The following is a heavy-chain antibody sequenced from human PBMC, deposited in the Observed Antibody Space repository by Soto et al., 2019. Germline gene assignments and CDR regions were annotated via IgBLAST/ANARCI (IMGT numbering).Heavy chain of an antibody. CDR1: GYTFTSYG. Sequence: QVQLVQSGAEVKKPGASVKVSCKASGYTFTSYGISWVRQAPGQGLEWMGWISAYNGNTNYAQKLQGRVTMTTDTPTSTAYMELRSLRSDDTAVYYCARVGYSSGYYYYGMDVWGQGTTVTVSS. J-gene: IGHJ6*02. CDR2: ISAYNGNT. D-gene: IGHD6-19*01. CDR3: ARVGYSSGYYYYGMDV. V-gene: IGHV1-18*01.